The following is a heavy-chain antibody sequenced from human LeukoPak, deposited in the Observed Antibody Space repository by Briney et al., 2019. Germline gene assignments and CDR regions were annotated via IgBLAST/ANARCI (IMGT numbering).Heavy chain of an antibody. CDR1: GFTFSDHY. CDR3: SRDAPGDH. V-gene: IGHV3-72*01. D-gene: IGHD2-2*01. Sequence: GGSLRLSCAVSGFTFSDHYMDWVRQAPGKGLEWVGRSRNRAKSYTTDYAASVKGRFTISRDDSKSTLYLQMNSLETEDTAVYYCSRDAPGDHWGQGTLVSVSS. CDR2: SRNRAKSYTT. J-gene: IGHJ4*02.